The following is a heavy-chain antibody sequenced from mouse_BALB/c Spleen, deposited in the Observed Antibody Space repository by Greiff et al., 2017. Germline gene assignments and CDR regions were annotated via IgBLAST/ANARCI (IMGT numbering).Heavy chain of an antibody. CDR2: ISYDGSN. CDR1: GYSITSGYY. V-gene: IGHV3-6*02. Sequence: EVQRVESGPGLVKPSRSLSLTCSVTGYSITSGYYWNWIRQFPGNKLEWMGYISYDGSNNYNPSLKNRISITRDTSKNQFFLKLNSVTTEDTATYYCARGGYGSSYWYFDVWGAGTTVTVSS. J-gene: IGHJ1*01. CDR3: ARGGYGSSYWYFDV. D-gene: IGHD1-1*01.